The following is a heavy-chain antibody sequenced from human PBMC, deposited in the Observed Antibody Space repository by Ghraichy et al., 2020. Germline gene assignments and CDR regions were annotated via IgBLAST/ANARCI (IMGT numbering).Heavy chain of an antibody. J-gene: IGHJ5*02. CDR1: GGSFSGYY. D-gene: IGHD6-19*01. V-gene: IGHV4-34*01. CDR2: INHSGST. Sequence: SETVSLTCAVYGGSFSGYYWSWIRQPPGKGLEWIGEINHSGSTNYNPSLKSRVTISVDTSKNQFSLKLSSVTAADTAVYYCARKSPYSSGRYSSRPGWFDPWGQGTLVTVSS. CDR3: ARKSPYSSGRYSSRPGWFDP.